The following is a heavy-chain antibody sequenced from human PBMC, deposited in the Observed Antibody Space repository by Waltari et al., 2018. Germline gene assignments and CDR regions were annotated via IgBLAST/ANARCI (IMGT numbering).Heavy chain of an antibody. CDR3: ATFKGDY. D-gene: IGHD3-16*01. J-gene: IGHJ4*02. V-gene: IGHV3-23*01. Sequence: EVQLLQSGGDLVQPGGSLSLSCAASGFRFSTTSMTWVRRVPGKGLEWVSAISGSGTGTYYADSVKGRFIISRDNSKNTLSLQMNSLRAEDTALYYCATFKGDYWGEGTLVTVSS. CDR1: GFRFSTTS. CDR2: ISGSGTGT.